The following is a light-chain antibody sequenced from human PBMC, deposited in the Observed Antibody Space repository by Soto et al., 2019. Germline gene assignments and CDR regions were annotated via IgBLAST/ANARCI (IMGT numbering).Light chain of an antibody. CDR2: GAA. Sequence: EIVLTQSPGTLSFSPGERATLTCRASQSVSSSYLAWYQQTPGQAPRLLIYGAASRASGIPDRFSGSGSGTDFTLTVSRLEPEDFAVYYCPQYGISPYTFGQGTKLEIK. J-gene: IGKJ2*01. CDR3: PQYGISPYT. V-gene: IGKV3-20*01. CDR1: QSVSSSY.